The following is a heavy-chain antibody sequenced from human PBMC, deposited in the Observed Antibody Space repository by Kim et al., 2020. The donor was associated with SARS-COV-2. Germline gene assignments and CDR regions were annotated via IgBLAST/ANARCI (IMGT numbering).Heavy chain of an antibody. Sequence: GIAKKFQGIVTMTRNTSISTAYMELSSLRSEDTAVYYCARADILTGNGMDVWGQGTTVTVSS. CDR3: ARADILTGNGMDV. D-gene: IGHD3-9*01. V-gene: IGHV1-8*01. J-gene: IGHJ6*02.